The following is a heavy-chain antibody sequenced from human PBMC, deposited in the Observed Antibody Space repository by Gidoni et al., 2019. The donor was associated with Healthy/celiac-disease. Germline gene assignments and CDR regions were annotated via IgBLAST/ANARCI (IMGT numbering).Heavy chain of an antibody. J-gene: IGHJ4*02. D-gene: IGHD3-10*01. CDR3: ARSGYYGSGSQGY. CDR1: GFPFSSYW. V-gene: IGHV3-7*01. CDR2: IKQDGSEK. Sequence: EVQLVESGGGLVQPGGSLRLSCSASGFPFSSYWMSWVRQAPGKGREWVANIKQDGSEKYYGDSVKGRFTISRDNAKNSLYLQMNSLRAEDTAVYDCARSGYYGSGSQGYWGQGTLVTVSS.